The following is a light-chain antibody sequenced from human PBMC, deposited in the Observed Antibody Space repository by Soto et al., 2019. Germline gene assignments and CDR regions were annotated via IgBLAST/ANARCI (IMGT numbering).Light chain of an antibody. CDR1: SSDVGGYKY. V-gene: IGLV2-14*01. J-gene: IGLJ1*01. CDR3: SSYTSSSTQV. Sequence: QSVLTQPASVSGSPGQSITISCTGTSSDVGGYKYVSWYQQHPGKAPKLMIYDVSNRPSGVSNRFSGSKSGNTASLTISGLQAEDEADYYCSSYTSSSTQVFGTGTKVTV. CDR2: DVS.